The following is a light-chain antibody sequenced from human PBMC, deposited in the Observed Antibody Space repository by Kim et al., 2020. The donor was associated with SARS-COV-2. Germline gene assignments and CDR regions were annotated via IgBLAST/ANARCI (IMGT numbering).Light chain of an antibody. CDR3: AAWDDSLSGRV. CDR1: SSNIGSNY. V-gene: IGLV1-47*02. J-gene: IGLJ2*01. Sequence: ELTQPPSASGTPGQRVTISCSGSSSNIGSNYVYWYQQLPGTAPKLLIYSNNQRPSGVPGRFSGSKSGTSASLAISGLRSEDEADYYCAAWDDSLSGRVFGGGTQLTVL. CDR2: SNN.